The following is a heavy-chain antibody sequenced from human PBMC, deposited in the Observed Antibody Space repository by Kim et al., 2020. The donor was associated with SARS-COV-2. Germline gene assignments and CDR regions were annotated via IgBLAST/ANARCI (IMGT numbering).Heavy chain of an antibody. V-gene: IGHV3-9*01. Sequence: DSVKGRFTNSRDNAKNSLYLQMNSMRAEDTALYYCAKDIYPSVVPAAFDYWGQGTLVTVSS. D-gene: IGHD2-2*01. CDR3: AKDIYPSVVPAAFDY. J-gene: IGHJ4*02.